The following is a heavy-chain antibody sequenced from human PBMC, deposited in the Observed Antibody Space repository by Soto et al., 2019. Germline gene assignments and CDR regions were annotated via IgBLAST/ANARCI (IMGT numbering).Heavy chain of an antibody. D-gene: IGHD3-10*01. CDR1: GFSLSTSRVG. V-gene: IGHV2-5*02. CDR2: IYWDDDK. Sequence: QITLKESGPTLVKPTQTLTLTCTFSGFSLSTSRVGVGWIRQPPGKALEWLALIYWDDDKRYSPSLKNRLTITKDTSKNQVVLTMTHADPVDTATYYCVHTSGSGNSACFDYWGQGTLVTVSS. CDR3: VHTSGSGNSACFDY. J-gene: IGHJ4*02.